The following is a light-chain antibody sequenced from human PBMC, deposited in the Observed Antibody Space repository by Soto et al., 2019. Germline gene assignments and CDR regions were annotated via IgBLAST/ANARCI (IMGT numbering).Light chain of an antibody. CDR2: GGY. V-gene: IGKV1-9*01. CDR1: QDVSDF. J-gene: IGKJ5*01. CDR3: QYLNGVPTIT. Sequence: QMTQSPSTLSASVGDRVTITCRSCQDVSDFLAWYQHAPGKAPNLLIYGGYTLQSGVPSRFSGSGSGTEFSLTITGLQPEDFATYYCQYLNGVPTITFGQGTRLEI.